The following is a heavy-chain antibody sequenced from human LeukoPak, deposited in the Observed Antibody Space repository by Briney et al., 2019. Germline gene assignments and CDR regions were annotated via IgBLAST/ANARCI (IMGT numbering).Heavy chain of an antibody. CDR3: ARDLEDSSPFGGFDM. CDR2: ILFDGIRK. V-gene: IGHV3-33*01. J-gene: IGHJ3*02. CDR1: VYPFWNCG. D-gene: IGHD3-22*01. Sequence: GRSLRLSRAASVYPFWNCGLLWGSHVPRKGLGWGADILFDGIRKDYPDSEKHRRTISRDNSKTTLSLQMNSMRAEDTAVYYCARDLEDSSPFGGFDMWGEGTMVTVSS.